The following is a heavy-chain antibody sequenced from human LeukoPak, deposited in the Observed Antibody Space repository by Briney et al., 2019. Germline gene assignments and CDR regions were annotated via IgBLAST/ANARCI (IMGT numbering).Heavy chain of an antibody. Sequence: PGGSLRLSCAASGFTFSSYWMHWVRQAPGKGLVWVSRISPDGSTTGHADSVKGRFTISRDNAKSSLYLQMNSLRAEDTAVYYCARIVGYCSSTSCYAPDYWGQGTLVTVSS. CDR1: GFTFSSYW. CDR3: ARIVGYCSSTSCYAPDY. J-gene: IGHJ4*02. CDR2: ISPDGSTT. D-gene: IGHD2-2*01. V-gene: IGHV3-74*01.